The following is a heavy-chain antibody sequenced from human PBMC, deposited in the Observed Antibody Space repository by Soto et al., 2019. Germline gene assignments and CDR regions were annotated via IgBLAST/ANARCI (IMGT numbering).Heavy chain of an antibody. CDR3: ARESEDLTSNFDY. Sequence: PGGSLRLSCAASGFTFTRYSMNWVRQAPGKGLEWVSSISSTTNYIYYGDSMKGRFTVSRDNAKNSLYLEMNSLRAEDTAVYYCARESEDLTSNFDYWGQGTLVTVSS. CDR1: GFTFTRYS. CDR2: ISSTTNYI. J-gene: IGHJ4*02. V-gene: IGHV3-21*06.